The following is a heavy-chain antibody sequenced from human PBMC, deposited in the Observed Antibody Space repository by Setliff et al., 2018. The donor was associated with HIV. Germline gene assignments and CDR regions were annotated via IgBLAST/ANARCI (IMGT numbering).Heavy chain of an antibody. CDR1: GDSISSHS. V-gene: IGHV4-59*11. D-gene: IGHD2-2*01. CDR3: ARGHCSGTNCYGVDYYGMDV. Sequence: SETLSLTCNVSGDSISSHSWTWIRQPPGKGLEWIGSIDYSGRIDKKTSLKSRLRMSIDTSKNQFSVKLTSVTAADTAVYYCARGHCSGTNCYGVDYYGMDVWGQGTTVTVSS. J-gene: IGHJ6*02. CDR2: IDYSGRI.